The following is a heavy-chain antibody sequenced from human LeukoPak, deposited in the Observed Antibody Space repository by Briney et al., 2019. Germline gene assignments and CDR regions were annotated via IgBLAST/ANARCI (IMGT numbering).Heavy chain of an antibody. V-gene: IGHV4-59*08. Sequence: PSETLSLTCTVSGGSISSYYWSWIRQPPGKGLEWIGYIYYSGSTNYNPSLKSRVTISVDTSKNQFSLKLSSVTAADTAVYYCARVYDSSGYWSVPRGAFDIWGQGTMVTVSS. CDR3: ARVYDSSGYWSVPRGAFDI. D-gene: IGHD3-22*01. CDR2: IYYSGST. CDR1: GGSISSYY. J-gene: IGHJ3*02.